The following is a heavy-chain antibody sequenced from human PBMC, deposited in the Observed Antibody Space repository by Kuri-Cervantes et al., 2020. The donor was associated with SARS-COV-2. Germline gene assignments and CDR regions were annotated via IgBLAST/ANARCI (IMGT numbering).Heavy chain of an antibody. Sequence: GESLKISCAASGFTISSFCMDWVRRAPGKGLEWVANINKDGSVKFYVDSVKGRFTISRDNNKNSLYLQMDNLRAEDTAVYYCERGSCELRLGELSHDYWGQGTLVTVSS. CDR3: ERGSCELRLGELSHDY. J-gene: IGHJ4*02. CDR1: GFTISSFC. D-gene: IGHD3-16*02. CDR2: INKDGSVK. V-gene: IGHV3-7*01.